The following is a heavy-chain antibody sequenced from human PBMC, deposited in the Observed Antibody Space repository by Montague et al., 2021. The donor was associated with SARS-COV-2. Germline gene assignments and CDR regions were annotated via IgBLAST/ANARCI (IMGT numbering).Heavy chain of an antibody. CDR3: ARGLAELRYFDWYHYYFDY. Sequence: SETLSLTCTVSGATITSGRYYWSWIRQPPGKGLEWIGEINHSGSTNYNPSLKSRVTISVDTSKNQFSLKLSSVTAADTAVYNCARGLAELRYFDWYHYYFDYWGQGTLVTVSS. CDR1: GATITSGRYY. J-gene: IGHJ4*02. D-gene: IGHD3-9*01. V-gene: IGHV4-39*07. CDR2: INHSGST.